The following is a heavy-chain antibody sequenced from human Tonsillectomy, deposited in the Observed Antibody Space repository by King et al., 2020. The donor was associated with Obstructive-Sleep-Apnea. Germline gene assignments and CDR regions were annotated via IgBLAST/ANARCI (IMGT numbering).Heavy chain of an antibody. D-gene: IGHD3-22*01. CDR3: ARERYYYDNSGHPDYYYYYGMDV. Sequence: HVQLQESGPGLVKPSETLSLTCTVSGGSISSYYWSWIRQPPGKGLEWIGYIYYSGSTNYNPCLKSRVTISVDTSKNQFSLKVTSVTAADTAVYYCARERYYYDNSGHPDYYYYYGMDVWGQGTTVTVSS. V-gene: IGHV4-59*01. J-gene: IGHJ6*02. CDR1: GGSISSYY. CDR2: IYYSGST.